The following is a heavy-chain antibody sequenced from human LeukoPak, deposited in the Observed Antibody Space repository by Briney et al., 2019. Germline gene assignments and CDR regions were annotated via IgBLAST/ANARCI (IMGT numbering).Heavy chain of an antibody. CDR3: ARQILSYYYDSSGGFDI. J-gene: IGHJ3*02. CDR2: INPNSGGT. V-gene: IGHV1-2*02. CDR1: GYTFTGYY. Sequence: ASVKVSCKASGYTFTGYYMHWVRQAPGQGLEWMGWINPNSGGTNYAQKFQGRVTMTRDTSISTAYMELSRLRSDDTAVYYCARQILSYYYDSSGGFDIWGQGTMVTVSS. D-gene: IGHD3-22*01.